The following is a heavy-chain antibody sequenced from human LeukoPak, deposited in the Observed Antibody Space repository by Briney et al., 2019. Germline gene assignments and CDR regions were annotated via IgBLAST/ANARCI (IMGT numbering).Heavy chain of an antibody. CDR3: ARRQGYYYGSGSLNWFDP. CDR1: GHSFTSYW. D-gene: IGHD3-10*01. J-gene: IGHJ5*02. V-gene: IGHV5-51*01. Sequence: GESLKISCKGSGHSFTSYWIGWVRQMPGKGLEWMGIIYPGDSDPRYSPSFQGQVTISADKSISTAYLQWSSLKASDTAMYYCARRQGYYYGSGSLNWFDPWGQGTLVTVSS. CDR2: IYPGDSDP.